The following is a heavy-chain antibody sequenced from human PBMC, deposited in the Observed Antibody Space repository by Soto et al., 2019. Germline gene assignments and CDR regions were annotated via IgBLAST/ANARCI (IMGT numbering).Heavy chain of an antibody. V-gene: IGHV1-18*01. CDR1: GYTFSRSG. CDR3: ARMGDVPYYYYGMDV. J-gene: IGHJ6*02. D-gene: IGHD3-16*01. Sequence: QVQLVQSGAEVKKPGASVKVSCKASGYTFSRSGISWVRQAPGQGLEWMGWINGYNGNTNYTQKLKGRITMTTDTPTRTAYMELRSLRSDDTAVYYCARMGDVPYYYYGMDVWGQGTTVIVSS. CDR2: INGYNGNT.